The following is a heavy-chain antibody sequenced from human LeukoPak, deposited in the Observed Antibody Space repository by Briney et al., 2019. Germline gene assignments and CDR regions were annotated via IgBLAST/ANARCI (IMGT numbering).Heavy chain of an antibody. J-gene: IGHJ3*02. CDR3: ARVVGSSSGWSFPWGSYDAFDI. CDR1: GDSVSSNSAA. Sequence: PSQTLSLTCAISGDSVSSNSAAWNWIRQSPSRGLEWLGRTYYRSKWYNDYAVSVKSRITINPDTSKNQFSLQLNSVTPEDTAVYYCARVVGSSSGWSFPWGSYDAFDIWGQGTMVTVSS. D-gene: IGHD6-19*01. V-gene: IGHV6-1*01. CDR2: TYYRSKWYN.